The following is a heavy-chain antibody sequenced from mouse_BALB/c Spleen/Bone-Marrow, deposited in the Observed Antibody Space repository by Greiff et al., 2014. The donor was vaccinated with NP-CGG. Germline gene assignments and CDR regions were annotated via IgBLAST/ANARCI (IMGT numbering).Heavy chain of an antibody. CDR3: ASGNYYAMDY. J-gene: IGHJ4*01. Sequence: EVMLVESGGDLVKPGGSLKLSCAASGFTFSSYGMSWVRQTPDKRLEWVATISSGGSYTYYPDSVKGQFTISRDNAKNTLYLQMSSLKSEDTAMYYCASGNYYAMDYWGQGTSVTVSS. CDR1: GFTFSSYG. CDR2: ISSGGSYT. V-gene: IGHV5-6*01. D-gene: IGHD1-1*01.